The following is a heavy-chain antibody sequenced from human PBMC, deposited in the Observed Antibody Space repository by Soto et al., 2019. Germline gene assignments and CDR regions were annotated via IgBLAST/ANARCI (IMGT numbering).Heavy chain of an antibody. CDR1: GGSISSGGYY. J-gene: IGHJ6*03. V-gene: IGHV4-31*03. D-gene: IGHD3-3*01. Sequence: SETLSLTYTVSGGSISSGGYYWSWIRQHPGKGLEWIGYIYYSGSTYYNPSLKSRVTISVDTSKNQFSLKLSSVTAADTAVYYCARWYYDFWSGYYTDNYYYYYMDVWGKGTTVTVSS. CDR3: ARWYYDFWSGYYTDNYYYYYMDV. CDR2: IYYSGST.